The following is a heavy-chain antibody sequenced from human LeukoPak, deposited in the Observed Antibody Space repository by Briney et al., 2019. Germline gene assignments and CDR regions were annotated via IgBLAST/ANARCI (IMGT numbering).Heavy chain of an antibody. CDR1: GFTFSSYW. CDR2: INSDGSST. J-gene: IGHJ4*02. Sequence: PGGSLRLSCAASGFTFSSYWMHWVRQAPGKGLVWVSRINSDGSSTSYADSVKGRFTISRDNAKNTLYLQMNSLRAEDTAVYYCARGICDYGDHYFDYWGQGTLVTVSS. V-gene: IGHV3-74*01. CDR3: ARGICDYGDHYFDY. D-gene: IGHD4-17*01.